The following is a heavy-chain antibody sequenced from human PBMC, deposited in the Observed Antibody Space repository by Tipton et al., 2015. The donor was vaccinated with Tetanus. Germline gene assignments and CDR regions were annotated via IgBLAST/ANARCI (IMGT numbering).Heavy chain of an antibody. CDR1: GFTFDDYA. J-gene: IGHJ4*02. CDR3: TGTMSNDYGAA. Sequence: SLRLSCIASGFTFDDYAMHWVRQAPGKGLEWVAGISWNSAQIVYADSVRGRFTISRDNARSSVHLQMSGLTTEDTAVYYCTGTMSNDYGAAWGQGTLVTVSS. V-gene: IGHV3-9*01. D-gene: IGHD4-17*01. CDR2: ISWNSAQI.